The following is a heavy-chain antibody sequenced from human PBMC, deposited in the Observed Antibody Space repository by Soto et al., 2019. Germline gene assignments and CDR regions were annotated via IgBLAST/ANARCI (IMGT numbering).Heavy chain of an antibody. V-gene: IGHV3-9*01. CDR2: ISWNSGSI. CDR3: ARESEDLTSNFDY. CDR1: RFTFGDYA. J-gene: IGHJ4*02. Sequence: SLRLDCASSRFTFGDYAMHWVRQAQGKGLEWVSGISWNSGSIYYGDSMKGRFTISRDNAKNSLYLEMNSLRAEDTAVYYCARESEDLTSNFDYLGQGTLGTVSS.